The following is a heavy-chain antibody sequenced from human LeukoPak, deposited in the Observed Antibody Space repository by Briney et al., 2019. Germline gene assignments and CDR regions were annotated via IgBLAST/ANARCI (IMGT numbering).Heavy chain of an antibody. D-gene: IGHD3-10*01. Sequence: ASVKVSCKASGYTFTGYYMHWVRQAPGQGLEWMGWINPNSGGTNHAQKFQGRVTMTRDTSISTAYMELSRLRSDDTAVYYCARTHYYGSGSSPDYWGQGTLVTVSS. CDR3: ARTHYYGSGSSPDY. J-gene: IGHJ4*02. CDR1: GYTFTGYY. V-gene: IGHV1-2*02. CDR2: INPNSGGT.